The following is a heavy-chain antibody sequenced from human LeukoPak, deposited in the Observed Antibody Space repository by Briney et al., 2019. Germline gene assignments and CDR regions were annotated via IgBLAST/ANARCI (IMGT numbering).Heavy chain of an antibody. V-gene: IGHV4-39*07. Sequence: PSETLSLTCTVSGGSISSSSYYWGWIRQPPGKGLEWIGSIYYSGSTYYNPSLKSRVTISVDTSKNQFSLKLSSVTAADTAVYYCARTSGLYFDYWGQGTLVTVSS. D-gene: IGHD6-19*01. CDR1: GGSISSSSYY. CDR2: IYYSGST. J-gene: IGHJ4*02. CDR3: ARTSGLYFDY.